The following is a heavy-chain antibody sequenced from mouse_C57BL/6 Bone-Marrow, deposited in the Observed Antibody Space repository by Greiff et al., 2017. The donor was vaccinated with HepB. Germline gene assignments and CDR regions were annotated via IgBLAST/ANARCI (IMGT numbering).Heavy chain of an antibody. CDR2: IYPGSGST. D-gene: IGHD1-1*01. CDR3: ARRGAYGSSYWYFDV. Sequence: FQLQQPGAELVKPGASVKMSSKASGYTFTSYWITWVKQRPGQGLEWIGDIYPGSGSTNYNEKFKSKATLTVDTSSSTAYMQLSSLTSEDSAVYYCARRGAYGSSYWYFDVWGTGTTVTVSS. CDR1: GYTFTSYW. J-gene: IGHJ1*03. V-gene: IGHV1-55*01.